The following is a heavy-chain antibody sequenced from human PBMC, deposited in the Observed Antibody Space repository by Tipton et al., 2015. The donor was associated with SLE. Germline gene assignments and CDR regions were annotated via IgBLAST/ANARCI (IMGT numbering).Heavy chain of an antibody. J-gene: IGHJ4*02. V-gene: IGHV3-30-3*01. D-gene: IGHD6-19*01. CDR3: ARDPEGSGWVLLYYFDY. Sequence: SLRLSCAASGFTFSSYAMHWVRQAPGKGMEWVAVMSYDGSNKYYADSVKGRFTISRDNSKNTLYLQMNSLRAKDTAVYYCARDPEGSGWVLLYYFDYWGQGTLVTVSS. CDR1: GFTFSSYA. CDR2: MSYDGSNK.